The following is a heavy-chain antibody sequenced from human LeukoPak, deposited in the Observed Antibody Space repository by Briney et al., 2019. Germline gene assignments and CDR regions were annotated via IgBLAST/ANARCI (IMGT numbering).Heavy chain of an antibody. CDR2: ISSSGSTI. D-gene: IGHD1-20*01. CDR3: ARDLTGTTLPFDY. Sequence: GGSLRLSCAASVFTFSDYYMSWIRQAPGKGLEWVSYISSSGSTIYYADSVKGRFTISRDNAKNSLYLQMNNLRAEDTAVYYCARDLTGTTLPFDYWGQGTLVTVSS. V-gene: IGHV3-11*01. CDR1: VFTFSDYY. J-gene: IGHJ4*02.